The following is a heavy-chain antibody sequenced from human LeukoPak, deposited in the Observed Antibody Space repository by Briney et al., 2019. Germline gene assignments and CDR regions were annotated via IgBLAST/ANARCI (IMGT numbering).Heavy chain of an antibody. Sequence: WASVKVSCKASGYTFTSYDINWVRQATGQGLEWMGWMNPNSGNTGYAQKFQGRVTMTRNTSISTAYMELSSLRSEDTAVYYCARLSAFIAAAEGMDVWGQGTTVTVSS. V-gene: IGHV1-8*01. CDR2: MNPNSGNT. CDR1: GYTFTSYD. D-gene: IGHD6-13*01. J-gene: IGHJ6*02. CDR3: ARLSAFIAAAEGMDV.